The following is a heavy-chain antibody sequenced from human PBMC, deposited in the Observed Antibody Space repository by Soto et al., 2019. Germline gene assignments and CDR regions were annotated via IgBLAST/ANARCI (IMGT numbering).Heavy chain of an antibody. CDR1: GGSISSGGYY. D-gene: IGHD6-13*01. Sequence: PSETLSLTCTVSGGSISSGGYYWSWIRQHPGKGLEWIGYIYYSGSTYYNPSLKSRVTISVDTSKNLFSLKLSSVTAADTAVYYCARDGPSSSSKGKGMDVWGQGTTVTVSS. CDR3: ARDGPSSSSKGKGMDV. V-gene: IGHV4-31*03. CDR2: IYYSGST. J-gene: IGHJ6*02.